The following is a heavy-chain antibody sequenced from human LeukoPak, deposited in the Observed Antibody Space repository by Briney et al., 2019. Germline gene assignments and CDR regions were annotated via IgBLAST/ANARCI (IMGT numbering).Heavy chain of an antibody. CDR1: GFTFSDHH. Sequence: GGSLRLSCAASGFTFSDHHMGWVRQAPGKGLEWVGRIRNKAYSYTTEYAASVAGRFTISRDDSKNSLYLQMNSLKTEDTAVYYCAGSMGSWGQGALVTVSS. CDR3: AGSMGS. V-gene: IGHV3-72*01. D-gene: IGHD3-16*01. J-gene: IGHJ4*02. CDR2: IRNKAYSYTT.